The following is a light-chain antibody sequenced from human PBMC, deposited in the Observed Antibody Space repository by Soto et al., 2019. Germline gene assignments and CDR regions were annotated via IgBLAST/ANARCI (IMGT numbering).Light chain of an antibody. CDR3: SSYTSSSTLLYV. J-gene: IGLJ1*01. Sequence: QSALTQPASVSGSPGQSITISCTGTSSDVGTYEYVSWYQHHPGKAPKLMIYDVSNRPSGVSNRFSGSKSGNTASLTISGLQAEDEADYYCSSYTSSSTLLYVFGTGTKVTVL. CDR1: SSDVGTYEY. V-gene: IGLV2-14*03. CDR2: DVS.